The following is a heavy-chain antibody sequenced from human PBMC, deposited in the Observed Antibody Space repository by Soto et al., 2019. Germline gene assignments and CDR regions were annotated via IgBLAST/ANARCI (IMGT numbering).Heavy chain of an antibody. D-gene: IGHD6-19*01. V-gene: IGHV1-8*01. CDR1: GYTFTSYD. J-gene: IGHJ5*02. CDR2: MNPNSGNT. Sequence: QVQLVQSGAEVKKPGASVKVSCKTSGYTFTSYDIHWVRQATGQGPEWMGWMNPNSGNTVYAQKFQGTITMTRNTSMSTAYMELSSLRPEDTAVYSCARTRFGAVAGTWGQGTLVTVSS. CDR3: ARTRFGAVAGT.